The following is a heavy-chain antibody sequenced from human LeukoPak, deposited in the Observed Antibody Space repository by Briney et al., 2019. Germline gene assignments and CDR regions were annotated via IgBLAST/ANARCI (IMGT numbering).Heavy chain of an antibody. Sequence: GGSLRLSCTASGFTFSSYAMSWVRQAPGKGLEWVANIKEDGGETSYLDSVKGRFAISRDNARNSLYLQMDNLRVEDTAVYYCARYNNGPSDYWGQGTLVTVSS. CDR1: GFTFSSYA. J-gene: IGHJ4*02. V-gene: IGHV3-7*01. CDR3: ARYNNGPSDY. D-gene: IGHD2-8*01. CDR2: IKEDGGET.